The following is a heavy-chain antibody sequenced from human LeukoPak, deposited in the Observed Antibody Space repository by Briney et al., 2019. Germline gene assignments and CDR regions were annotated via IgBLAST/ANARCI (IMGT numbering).Heavy chain of an antibody. CDR3: ARGVSSGYHVFDS. V-gene: IGHV3-13*01. D-gene: IGHD3-22*01. J-gene: IGHJ4*02. CDR1: GFTFSSYD. CDR2: IGTAGDT. Sequence: GGSLRLSCAASGFTFSSYDMHWVRQVTGKGLEWFSGIGTAGDTYYPGSVKGRFTISRENAMNSLYLQMNSLRAEDTAVYYCARGVSSGYHVFDSWGQGTLVTVSS.